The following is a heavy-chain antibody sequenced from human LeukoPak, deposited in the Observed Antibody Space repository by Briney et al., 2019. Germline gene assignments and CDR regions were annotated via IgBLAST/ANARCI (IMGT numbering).Heavy chain of an antibody. D-gene: IGHD5-18*01. CDR3: AREKARESGYSYGYAFDS. CDR1: GGSISSYY. J-gene: IGHJ4*02. V-gene: IGHV4-59*01. CDR2: IYYSGST. Sequence: SETLSLTCTVSGGSISSYYWSWLRQPPGKGLEWIGYIYYSGSTNYNPSLKSRVTISVDTSKNQFSLKLSSVTAADTAVYYCAREKARESGYSYGYAFDSWGQGTLVTVSS.